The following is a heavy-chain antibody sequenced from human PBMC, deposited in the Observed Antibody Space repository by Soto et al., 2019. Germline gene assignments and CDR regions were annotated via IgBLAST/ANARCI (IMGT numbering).Heavy chain of an antibody. CDR2: IYDSGST. Sequence: PSETLSLTCTVSGGSISHFYWSWIRQSPGKGLEWLGYIYDSGSTRYNPSLKSRVTMSMDTSKTQFSLNLSSVTAADTAVYYCARESTGYRSSWYRYWGQGTLDTVSS. J-gene: IGHJ4*02. V-gene: IGHV4-4*09. CDR1: GGSISHFY. D-gene: IGHD6-13*01. CDR3: ARESTGYRSSWYRY.